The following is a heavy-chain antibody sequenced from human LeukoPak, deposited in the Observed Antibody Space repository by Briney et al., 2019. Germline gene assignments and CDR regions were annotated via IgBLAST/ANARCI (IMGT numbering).Heavy chain of an antibody. CDR1: GFTFSSYG. Sequence: GGSLRLSCAASGFTFSSYGMHWVRQAPGKGLEWVAVIWFDGSNKYYADSVKGRFTISRDNSKNTLYLQMNSLRAEDTAVYYCARDGDLGAFDIWGQGTMVTVSS. D-gene: IGHD3-10*01. J-gene: IGHJ3*02. CDR3: ARDGDLGAFDI. CDR2: IWFDGSNK. V-gene: IGHV3-33*01.